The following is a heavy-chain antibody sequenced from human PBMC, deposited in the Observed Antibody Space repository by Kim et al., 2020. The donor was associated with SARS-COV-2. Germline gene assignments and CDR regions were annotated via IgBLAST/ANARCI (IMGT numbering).Heavy chain of an antibody. CDR3: ARGGAVFRFLVWLSSYVDY. J-gene: IGHJ4*02. D-gene: IGHD3-3*01. CDR2: INAGSGNT. Sequence: ASVKVSCKASGYTFSNYAMHWVRQAPGQRLEWMGWINAGSGNTEYSQKFQGRLIITRDTSASTAYMELSSLRSEDTAVYYCARGGAVFRFLVWLSSYVDYWGRGTLGTVSS. CDR1: GYTFSNYA. V-gene: IGHV1-3*01.